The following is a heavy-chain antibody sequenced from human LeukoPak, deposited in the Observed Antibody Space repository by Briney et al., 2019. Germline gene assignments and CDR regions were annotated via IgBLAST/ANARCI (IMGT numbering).Heavy chain of an antibody. CDR2: INDGNGNT. D-gene: IGHD5-18*01. CDR3: ARADARDYSYGPAKSPKFAY. Sequence: ASVKVSCKASGYTFTSYAMYWVRQAPGQRLEWMGWINDGNGNTKYSQTFQGRVTITRDTSASTAYMELSSLRSEDTAVYYCARADARDYSYGPAKSPKFAYWGQGTLVSVSS. J-gene: IGHJ4*02. CDR1: GYTFTSYA. V-gene: IGHV1-3*01.